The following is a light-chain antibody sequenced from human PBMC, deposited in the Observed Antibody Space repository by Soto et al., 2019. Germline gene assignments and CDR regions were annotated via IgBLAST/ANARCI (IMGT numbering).Light chain of an antibody. Sequence: DIQMTQAPSSLSASVGDRVTITCQAGQDISNYLNWYQQKPGKAPKLLIYDASNVKTGVPSRFSGSGSGTLFTFTISSLQPEDIATYYCQQYDSLPYTFGQGTKLEIK. CDR2: DAS. CDR3: QQYDSLPYT. V-gene: IGKV1-33*01. CDR1: QDISNY. J-gene: IGKJ2*01.